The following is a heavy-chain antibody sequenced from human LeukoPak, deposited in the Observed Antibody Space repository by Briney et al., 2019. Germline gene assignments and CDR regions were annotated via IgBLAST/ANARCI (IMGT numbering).Heavy chain of an antibody. V-gene: IGHV4-39*07. CDR1: GGSISSNNYY. J-gene: IGHJ6*03. CDR2: IYSSGSA. Sequence: SETLSLTCTVSGGSISSNNYYWAWIRQPPGKGLEWIGSIYSSGSAPYNPSLKSRVSIVLDTSQNQFSLKLSAVTAADTGVYYCARDGGGLGFYYYYMDVWGKGTAVTVSS. D-gene: IGHD2-15*01. CDR3: ARDGGGLGFYYYYMDV.